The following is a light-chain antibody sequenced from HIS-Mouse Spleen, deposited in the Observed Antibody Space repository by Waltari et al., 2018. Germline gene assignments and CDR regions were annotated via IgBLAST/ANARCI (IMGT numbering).Light chain of an antibody. CDR1: QSVSSN. CDR2: GAS. J-gene: IGKJ4*01. V-gene: IGKV3D-15*03. Sequence: EIVMTQSPATLSVSPGERATLSCRASQSVSSNLAWYQQKPGQAPRLLISGASIRATGIPARFSGSGSGTEFTLTISILQSEDFAVYYCQQYNNWPPLTFGGGTKVEIK. CDR3: QQYNNWPPLT.